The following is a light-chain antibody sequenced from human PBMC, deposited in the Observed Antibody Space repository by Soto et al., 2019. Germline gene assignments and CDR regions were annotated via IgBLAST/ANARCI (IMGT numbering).Light chain of an antibody. J-gene: IGLJ2*01. V-gene: IGLV2-23*01. CDR1: SSDVGSYNL. CDR3: CSYAGSSFVV. CDR2: EGS. Sequence: QSVLTQPASVSGSPGQSITLSCTGTSSDVGSYNLVSWYQQHPGKAPKLMIYEGSKRPSGVSNRFSGSKSGNTASLTISGLQAEDEADYYCCSYAGSSFVVFGGGTKLTVL.